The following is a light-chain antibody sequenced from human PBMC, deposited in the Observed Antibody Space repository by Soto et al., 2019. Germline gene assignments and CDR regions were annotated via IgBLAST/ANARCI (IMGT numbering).Light chain of an antibody. CDR1: QSVSNNY. V-gene: IGKV3-20*01. Sequence: EIVLTQSPGTLSLSPGERGILSGRASQSVSNNYLAWYQQNTGQATRLIIYGAYTRVTGIPDRFSGIGSVTDITLTISRLEPDDFAVYYCQQYGSSPLTFGPGIKVDIK. CDR3: QQYGSSPLT. CDR2: GAY. J-gene: IGKJ3*01.